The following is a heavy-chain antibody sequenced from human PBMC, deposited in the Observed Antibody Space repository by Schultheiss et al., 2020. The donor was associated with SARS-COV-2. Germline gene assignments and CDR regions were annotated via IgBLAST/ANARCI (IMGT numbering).Heavy chain of an antibody. CDR3: AVGLTDAFDI. J-gene: IGHJ3*02. CDR1: GFTFDDYA. CDR2: ISWNSGSI. Sequence: SLKISCAASGFTFDDYAMHWVRQAPGKGLEWVSGISWNSGSIGYADSVKGRFTISRDNAKNSLYLQMNSLRAEDTAVYYCAVGLTDAFDIWGQGTMVTVSS. V-gene: IGHV3-9*01. D-gene: IGHD2-15*01.